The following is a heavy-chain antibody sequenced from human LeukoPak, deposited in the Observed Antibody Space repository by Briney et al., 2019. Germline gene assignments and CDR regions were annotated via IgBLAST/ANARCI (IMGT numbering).Heavy chain of an antibody. Sequence: PGGSLRLSCAASGFTFSGSAMHWVRQASGKGLEWVGRIRSKANSYATAYAASVKGRFTISRDDSKNTAYLQMNSLKTEDTAVYYCTTSDDFWSGYNDYWGQGTLVTVSS. J-gene: IGHJ4*02. CDR3: TTSDDFWSGYNDY. CDR2: IRSKANSYAT. CDR1: GFTFSGSA. V-gene: IGHV3-73*01. D-gene: IGHD3-3*01.